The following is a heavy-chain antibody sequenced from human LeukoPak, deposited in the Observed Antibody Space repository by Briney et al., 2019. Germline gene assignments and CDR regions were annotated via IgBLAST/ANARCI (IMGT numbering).Heavy chain of an antibody. CDR1: GGSINNYY. D-gene: IGHD2-2*01. Sequence: SSETLSLTCTVSGGSINNYYWSWIRQPAGKGLEWIGRIYTRGSTNYNPSLKSRVTMSVDTSKNQFSLKLSSVTAADTAVYYCARGRYCSANICSGGDAFDIWGQGTMVSVSS. V-gene: IGHV4-4*07. J-gene: IGHJ3*02. CDR3: ARGRYCSANICSGGDAFDI. CDR2: IYTRGST.